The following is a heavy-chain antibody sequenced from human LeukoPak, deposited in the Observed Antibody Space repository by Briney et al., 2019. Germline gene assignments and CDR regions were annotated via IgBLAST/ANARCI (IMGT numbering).Heavy chain of an antibody. D-gene: IGHD3-9*01. J-gene: IGHJ4*02. Sequence: SETLSLTCTVSGYSISSGYYWGWIRQPPGKGLEWIGSIYHSGSTYYNPSLKSRVTISVDTSKNQFSLKLSSVTAADTAVYYCARLNDILTGFFDYWGQGTLVTVSS. V-gene: IGHV4-38-2*02. CDR1: GYSISSGYY. CDR2: IYHSGST. CDR3: ARLNDILTGFFDY.